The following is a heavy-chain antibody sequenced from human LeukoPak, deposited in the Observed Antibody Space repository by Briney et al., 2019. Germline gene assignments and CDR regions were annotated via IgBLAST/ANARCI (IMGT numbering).Heavy chain of an antibody. CDR3: ARDRFNFDNSGYYS. Sequence: PGRSLRLSCEASGFTFTSYAMDWVRQAPGKGLKWAAVISYDGSNKYYSDSVKGRFIISRDNSKNTLYLQMNSLRAEDTAVYYCARDRFNFDNSGYYSWGQGTLVTVSS. V-gene: IGHV3-30*01. J-gene: IGHJ4*02. D-gene: IGHD3-22*01. CDR2: ISYDGSNK. CDR1: GFTFTSYA.